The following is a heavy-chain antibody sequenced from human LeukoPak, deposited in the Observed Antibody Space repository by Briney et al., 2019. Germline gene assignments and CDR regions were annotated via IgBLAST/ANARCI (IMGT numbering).Heavy chain of an antibody. V-gene: IGHV3-21*01. CDR1: GFTFSSYS. CDR2: ISSSSSYI. D-gene: IGHD3-10*01. Sequence: GGSLRLSCAASGFTFSSYSMNWVRQAPGKGPEWVSSISSSSSYIYYADSVKGRFTISRDNAKNSLYLQMNSLRAEDTAVYYCASFGGSGSYSLDYWGQGTLVTVSS. CDR3: ASFGGSGSYSLDY. J-gene: IGHJ4*02.